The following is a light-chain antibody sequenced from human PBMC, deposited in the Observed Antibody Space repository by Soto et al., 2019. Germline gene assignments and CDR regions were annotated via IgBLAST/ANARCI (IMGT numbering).Light chain of an antibody. V-gene: IGLV2-14*01. CDR2: DVS. CDR3: SSYTSSSTMV. CDR1: SSDVGGYNY. J-gene: IGLJ2*01. Sequence: QSALTQPTSVSGSPGQSITIPCTGTSSDVGGYNYVSWYQQHPGKAPKLMIYDVSNRPSGVSNRFSGSKSGNTASLTISGLQAEDEADYCCSSYTSSSTMVFGGGTKLTVL.